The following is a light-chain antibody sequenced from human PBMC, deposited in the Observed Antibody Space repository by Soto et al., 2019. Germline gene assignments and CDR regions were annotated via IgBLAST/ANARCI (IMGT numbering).Light chain of an antibody. CDR2: DAS. Sequence: DIPMTQSPSTMYVSXGDRVTIGRQAGRNINKCLKRYQQIPGXASKAXIYDASNLEAGVPSRFRGSGYGKDFNLTISRLQPEDMATYDCQQYENLPTFGQGTRLEIK. CDR3: QQYENLPT. V-gene: IGKV1-33*01. CDR1: RNINKC. J-gene: IGKJ5*01.